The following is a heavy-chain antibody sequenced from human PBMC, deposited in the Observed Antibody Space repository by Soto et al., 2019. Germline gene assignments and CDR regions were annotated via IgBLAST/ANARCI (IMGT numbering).Heavy chain of an antibody. Sequence: QVQLQQWGAGLVKPSETLSLSCAVYGQSFSGHSWAWIRQPPGKGLEWIGEINESGSTYYNPSLKTRLPISTDTSTNHFSLKLSSVSAADTAAYFCARGSGIVALPGELEDVNYDYWGQGTLVNVSS. J-gene: IGHJ4*02. CDR1: GQSFSGHS. V-gene: IGHV4-34*01. D-gene: IGHD1-1*01. CDR3: ARGSGIVALPGELEDVNYDY. CDR2: INESGST.